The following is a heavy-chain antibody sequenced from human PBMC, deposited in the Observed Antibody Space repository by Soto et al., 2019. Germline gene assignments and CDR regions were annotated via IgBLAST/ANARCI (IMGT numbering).Heavy chain of an antibody. Sequence: GGSLRLSCAASGFTFSSYGMHWVRQAPGKGLEWVAVIWYDGSNKHYADSVKGRFTISRDNSKNTLYLQMNSLRAEDTAVYYCAREGSSGGSCCIFDYWGQGTLVTVSS. CDR1: GFTFSSYG. CDR3: AREGSSGGSCCIFDY. D-gene: IGHD2-15*01. J-gene: IGHJ4*02. CDR2: IWYDGSNK. V-gene: IGHV3-33*01.